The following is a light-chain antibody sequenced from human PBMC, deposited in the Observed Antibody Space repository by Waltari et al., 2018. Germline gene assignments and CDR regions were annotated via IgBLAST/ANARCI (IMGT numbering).Light chain of an antibody. V-gene: IGKV1-9*01. Sequence: DIQLTQSPSFLSASVGDRVTITCRASQGISSNLAWYQHKPGQAPKLLIYGASTLQSGVPSRFGGGGSGTEFTLTISSLQPEDFATYYCQQSYSTLPYTFGQGTKLEIK. J-gene: IGKJ2*01. CDR2: GAS. CDR3: QQSYSTLPYT. CDR1: QGISSN.